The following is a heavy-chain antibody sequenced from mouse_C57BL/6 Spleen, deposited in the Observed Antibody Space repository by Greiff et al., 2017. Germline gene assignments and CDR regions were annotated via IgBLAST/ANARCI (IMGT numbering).Heavy chain of an antibody. D-gene: IGHD3-3*01. Sequence: VQLQQSGPGLVQPSQCLSITCTASGFSLTSYGVHWVRQSPGKGLEWLGVIGRGGSTDYNAAFMYRLSITKDNAKSQVFFKMNSLQADDTAIYYCAKKGGWGDYYAMDYWGQGTSVTVSS. CDR2: IGRGGST. CDR3: AKKGGWGDYYAMDY. V-gene: IGHV2-5*01. J-gene: IGHJ4*01. CDR1: GFSLTSYG.